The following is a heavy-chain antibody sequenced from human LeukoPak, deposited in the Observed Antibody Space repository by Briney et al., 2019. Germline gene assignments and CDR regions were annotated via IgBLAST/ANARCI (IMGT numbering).Heavy chain of an antibody. D-gene: IGHD2-2*01. CDR2: IYPGDSDT. CDR3: ARAVGYCSSTSCYGNWFDP. J-gene: IGHJ5*02. CDR1: GYSFTSYW. Sequence: PGESLKISCKGSGYSFTSYWIGWVRQMPGKGLEWMGIIYPGDSDTRYSPSFQGQVTISADKSISTAYLQWSSLKASDTAMYYCARAVGYCSSTSCYGNWFDPWGQGTLVTVSS. V-gene: IGHV5-51*01.